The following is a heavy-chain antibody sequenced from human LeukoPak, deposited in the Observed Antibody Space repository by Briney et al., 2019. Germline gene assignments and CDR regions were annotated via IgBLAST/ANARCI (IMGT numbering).Heavy chain of an antibody. Sequence: SETLSLTCTVSGGSISSGGYYWSWIRQPPGKGLEWIGYIYHSGSTYYNPSLKSRVTISVDRSKNQFSLKLSSVTAADTAVYYCASCVVVAASWAFDIWGQGTTVTVSS. CDR1: GGSISSGGYY. CDR3: ASCVVVAASWAFDI. J-gene: IGHJ3*02. D-gene: IGHD2-15*01. V-gene: IGHV4-30-2*01. CDR2: IYHSGST.